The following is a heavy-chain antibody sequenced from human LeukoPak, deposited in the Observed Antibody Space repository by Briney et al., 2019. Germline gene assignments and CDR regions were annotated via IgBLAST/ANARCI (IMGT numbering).Heavy chain of an antibody. V-gene: IGHV3-21*04. D-gene: IGHD2-2*01. CDR3: ARVVEIGQRAVGY. Sequence: GGSLRLSCAASGFTFSSYSMNWVRQAPGKGLEWVSSISSSSSYIYYADSVKGRFTISRDNAKNSLYLQMNSLRAEDTAVYYCARVVEIGQRAVGYWGQGTLVTVSS. CDR1: GFTFSSYS. J-gene: IGHJ4*02. CDR2: ISSSSSYI.